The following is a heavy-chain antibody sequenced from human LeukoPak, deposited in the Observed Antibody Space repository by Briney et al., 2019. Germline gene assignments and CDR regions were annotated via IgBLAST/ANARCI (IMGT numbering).Heavy chain of an antibody. CDR2: ISSSSSYI. D-gene: IGHD5-18*01. Sequence: PRGSLRLSCAASVLTFSSYSMNWVRQAPGKGLEWVSSISSSSSYIYYADSVKGRFTISRDNAKNSLYLQMNSLRAEDTAVYYCASFRDTAMVSFDYWGQGTLVTVSS. CDR3: ASFRDTAMVSFDY. V-gene: IGHV3-21*01. CDR1: VLTFSSYS. J-gene: IGHJ4*02.